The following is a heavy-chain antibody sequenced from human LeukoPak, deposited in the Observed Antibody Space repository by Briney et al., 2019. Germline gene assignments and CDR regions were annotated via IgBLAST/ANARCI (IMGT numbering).Heavy chain of an antibody. Sequence: GGSLRLSCAASGFTFSSYEMNWVRQVPGKGLEWISYISSSGSTIYFADSVKGRFTISRDNSKNTLFLQMNSLRVEDTAIYYCAKDAAGPEYWGQGTRVTVSS. CDR3: AKDAAGPEY. V-gene: IGHV3-48*03. CDR2: ISSSGSTI. D-gene: IGHD6-13*01. CDR1: GFTFSSYE. J-gene: IGHJ4*02.